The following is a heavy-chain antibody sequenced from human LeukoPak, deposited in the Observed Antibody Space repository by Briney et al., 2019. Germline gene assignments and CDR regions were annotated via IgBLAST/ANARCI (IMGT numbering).Heavy chain of an antibody. CDR1: GYTFTGYY. Sequence: ASVTVSCKASGYTFTGYYMHWVRQAPGQGLEWMGWINPNSGGTNYAQKFQGRVTMTRDTSISTAYMELSRLRSDDTAVYYCARDLYYDSSGYEGAFDIWGQGTMVTVSS. V-gene: IGHV1-2*02. J-gene: IGHJ3*02. D-gene: IGHD3-22*01. CDR2: INPNSGGT. CDR3: ARDLYYDSSGYEGAFDI.